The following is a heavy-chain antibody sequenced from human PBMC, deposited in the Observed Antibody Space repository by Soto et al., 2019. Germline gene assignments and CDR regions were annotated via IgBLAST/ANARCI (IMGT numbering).Heavy chain of an antibody. CDR1: GFTFSSYW. CDR2: INSDGSST. CDR3: ASGGYSGYENVDY. D-gene: IGHD5-12*01. V-gene: IGHV3-74*01. Sequence: EVQLVESGGGLVQPGGSLRLSCAASGFTFSSYWMHWVRQAPGKGLVWVSHINSDGSSTSYADSVKGRFTLSRDNAKNTLYLQINSLRAEDTAVYYCASGGYSGYENVDYWGQGTLVTVSS. J-gene: IGHJ4*02.